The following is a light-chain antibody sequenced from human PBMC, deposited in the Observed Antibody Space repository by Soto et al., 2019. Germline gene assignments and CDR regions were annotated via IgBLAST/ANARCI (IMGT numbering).Light chain of an antibody. CDR1: QSVSIN. CDR2: GAS. V-gene: IGKV3D-15*01. CDR3: QQHSNWPPWT. Sequence: IVMTQSPATLSVSPGQRATLSCRASQSVSINLAWYQQKPGQAPRLLIYGASTRATGIPARFSGSGSGTEFTLTISGLQSDDFAVYYCQQHSNWPPWTFGQGTRVDFK. J-gene: IGKJ1*01.